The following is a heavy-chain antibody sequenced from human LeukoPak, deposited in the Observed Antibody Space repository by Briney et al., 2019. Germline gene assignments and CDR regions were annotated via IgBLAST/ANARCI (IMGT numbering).Heavy chain of an antibody. V-gene: IGHV3-23*01. J-gene: IGHJ4*02. CDR1: GFTFSSYA. CDR3: ARNPTATGTTGLYPTY. CDR2: ISGSGGST. Sequence: GGSLRLSCAASGFTFSSYAMSWVRQAPGKGLEWVSAISGSGGSTYYADSVKGHFTISRDNSRSTLYLQMDSLRAEDTAVYYCARNPTATGTTGLYPTYWGQGTLVTVSS. D-gene: IGHD1-7*01.